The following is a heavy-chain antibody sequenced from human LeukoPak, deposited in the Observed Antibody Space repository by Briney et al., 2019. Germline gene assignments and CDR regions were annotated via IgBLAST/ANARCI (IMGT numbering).Heavy chain of an antibody. J-gene: IGHJ4*02. CDR1: GGSMTSNTYY. V-gene: IGHV4-61*01. CDR2: IYYSGST. D-gene: IGHD1-14*01. Sequence: SETLSLTCTVSGGSMTSNTYYWSWIRQPPGKGLEWIGYIYYSGSTNYNPSLKSRVTISVDTSKNQFSLKLSSVTAADTAVYYCARIGSSCYFDYWGQGTLVTVSS. CDR3: ARIGSSCYFDY.